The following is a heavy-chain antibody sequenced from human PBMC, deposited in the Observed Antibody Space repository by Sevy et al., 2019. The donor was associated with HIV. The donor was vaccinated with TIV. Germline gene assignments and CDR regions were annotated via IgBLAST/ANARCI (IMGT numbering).Heavy chain of an antibody. D-gene: IGHD2-15*01. V-gene: IGHV4-31*03. J-gene: IGHJ6*03. CDR2: IYYSGST. CDR3: ARISGLGYCSGGSCPRSNYYYYMDV. CDR1: GGSISSGGYY. Sequence: SETLSLTCTVSGGSISSGGYYWSWIRQHPGKGLEWIGYIYYSGSTYYNPSLKCRVTISVDTSKNQFSLKLSSVTAADTAVYYCARISGLGYCSGGSCPRSNYYYYMDVWGKGTTVTVSS.